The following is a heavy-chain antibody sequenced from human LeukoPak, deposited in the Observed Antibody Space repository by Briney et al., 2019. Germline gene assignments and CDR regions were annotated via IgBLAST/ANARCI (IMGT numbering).Heavy chain of an antibody. CDR3: ARGIGYFDL. CDR2: MSYDGSNK. CDR1: GFTFSSYA. Sequence: TGGSLRLSCAASGFTFSSYAMHWVRQAPGQGLEWVAVMSYDGSNKYYADSVKGRFTISRDNSKNTLYLQMNSLRAEDTAVYYCARGIGYFDLWGRGTLVTVSS. J-gene: IGHJ2*01. V-gene: IGHV3-30-3*01.